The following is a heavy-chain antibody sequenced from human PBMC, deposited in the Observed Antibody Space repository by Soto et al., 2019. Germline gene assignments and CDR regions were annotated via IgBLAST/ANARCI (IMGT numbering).Heavy chain of an antibody. J-gene: IGHJ4*02. D-gene: IGHD6-6*01. V-gene: IGHV3-30*18. CDR2: ISYDGSNK. Sequence: RLSCAASGFTFSSYGMHWVRQAPGKGLEWVAVISYDGSNKYYADSVKGRFTISRDNSKNTLYLKMNSLRAEDTAVYYCAKDMSIVALDWGQGTLVTV. CDR1: GFTFSSYG. CDR3: AKDMSIVALD.